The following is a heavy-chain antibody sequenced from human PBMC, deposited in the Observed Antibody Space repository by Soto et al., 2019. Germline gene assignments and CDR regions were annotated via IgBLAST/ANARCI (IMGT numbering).Heavy chain of an antibody. J-gene: IGHJ6*02. V-gene: IGHV5-51*01. CDR3: GLGYCSGGSCSDYYGMDV. CDR1: GYSFTSYW. CDR2: IYPGDSDT. Sequence: PXESLKISCKGSGYSFTSYWIGWVRQMPGKGLEWMGIIYPGDSDTRYSPSFQGQVTISADKSISTAYLQWSSLKASDTAMYYCGLGYCSGGSCSDYYGMDVWGQGTTVTVSS. D-gene: IGHD2-15*01.